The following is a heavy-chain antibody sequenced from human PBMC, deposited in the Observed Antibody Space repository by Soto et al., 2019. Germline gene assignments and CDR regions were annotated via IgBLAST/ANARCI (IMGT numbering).Heavy chain of an antibody. CDR3: ARGSTTGTTLDY. CDR2: INHSGST. D-gene: IGHD1-1*01. J-gene: IGHJ4*02. V-gene: IGHV4-34*01. CDR1: GGSFSGYY. Sequence: QVQLQQWGAGLLKPSETLSLTCAVYGGSFSGYYWSWIRQPPGKGLEWIGEINHSGSTNYNPSLKSRVTISVDTSKNQFSLKLSSVTAADTAVYYCARGSTTGTTLDYWGQGTLVTVSS.